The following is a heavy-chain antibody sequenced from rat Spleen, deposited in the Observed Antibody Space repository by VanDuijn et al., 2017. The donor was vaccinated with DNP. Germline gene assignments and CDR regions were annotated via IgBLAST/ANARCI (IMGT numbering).Heavy chain of an antibody. Sequence: EVQLVESGGGLVQPGRSLKLSCAASRFSFSDYYMAWVRQAPTKGLEWVAYIGSDAYAPYYGDSVKGRFTISRDNAKSTLYLKMNSLRSEDMATYYCVRWNSGHFDYWGQGVMVTVSS. D-gene: IGHD4-3*01. CDR2: IGSDAYAP. V-gene: IGHV5-22*01. CDR1: RFSFSDYY. J-gene: IGHJ2*01. CDR3: VRWNSGHFDY.